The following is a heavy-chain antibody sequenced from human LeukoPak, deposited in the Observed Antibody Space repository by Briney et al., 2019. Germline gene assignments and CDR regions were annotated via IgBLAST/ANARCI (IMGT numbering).Heavy chain of an antibody. Sequence: GASVTVSCKASGYTFTSYGISWVRQAPGQGLEWMGWISAYNGNTNYAQKLQGRVTMTTDTSTSTAYMELRSLRSDDTAVYYCARVCSSTSCYTPHAFDIWGQGTMVTVSS. V-gene: IGHV1-18*01. D-gene: IGHD2-2*02. CDR1: GYTFTSYG. J-gene: IGHJ3*02. CDR2: ISAYNGNT. CDR3: ARVCSSTSCYTPHAFDI.